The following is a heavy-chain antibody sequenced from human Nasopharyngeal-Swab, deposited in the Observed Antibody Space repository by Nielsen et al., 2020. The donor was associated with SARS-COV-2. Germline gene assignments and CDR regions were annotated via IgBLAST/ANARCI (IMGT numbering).Heavy chain of an antibody. J-gene: IGHJ6*02. CDR3: ARQVGYCTNGVCPTYYYYYGMDV. D-gene: IGHD2-8*01. CDR2: IYYSGST. CDR1: NGSINSYY. Sequence: LSCTVSNGSINSYYWSWIRQPPGKGLEWIGYIYYSGSTNYNPSLKSRVAISVDTSKNQFSLKLSSVTAADTAVYYCARQVGYCTNGVCPTYYYYYGMDVWGQGTTVTVSS. V-gene: IGHV4-59*08.